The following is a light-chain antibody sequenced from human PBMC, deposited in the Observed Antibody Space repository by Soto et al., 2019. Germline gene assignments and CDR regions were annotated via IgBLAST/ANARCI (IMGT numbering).Light chain of an antibody. V-gene: IGKV3-20*01. CDR1: QSVSSSY. Sequence: EIVLTQSPGTLSLSPGERATLSCRASQSVSSSYLAWYQQKPGQAPRLLIYGASSRATGIPDRFSGSGSGTDFILTISRVEPEDFAMYYCQHYENSPITFGPGTRLEIK. CDR3: QHYENSPIT. J-gene: IGKJ5*01. CDR2: GAS.